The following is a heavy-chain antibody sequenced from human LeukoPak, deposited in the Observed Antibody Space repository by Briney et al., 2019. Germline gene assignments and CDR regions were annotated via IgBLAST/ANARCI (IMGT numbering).Heavy chain of an antibody. CDR1: GFTFSSYA. J-gene: IGHJ4*02. D-gene: IGHD2-15*01. Sequence: GGSLRLSCAASGFTFSSYAMSWVRQAPGKGLEWVSAISGSGGSTCYADSVKGRFTISRDNSKNTLYLQMNSLRAEDTAVYYCAKDAEDIVVVVAATIDYWGQGTLVTVSS. V-gene: IGHV3-23*01. CDR3: AKDAEDIVVVVAATIDY. CDR2: ISGSGGST.